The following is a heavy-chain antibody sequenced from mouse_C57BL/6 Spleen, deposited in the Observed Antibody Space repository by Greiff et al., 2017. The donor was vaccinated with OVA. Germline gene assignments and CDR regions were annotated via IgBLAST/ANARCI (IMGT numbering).Heavy chain of an antibody. CDR3: ARDYYGSSYGGNFDY. D-gene: IGHD1-1*01. J-gene: IGHJ2*01. Sequence: VQLQQSGPELVKPGASVNISCKASGYSFTGYYMNWVKQSPEKSLEWIGEINPSTGGTTYNQKFKAKATLTVDKSSSTAYMQLKSLTSEDSAVYYCARDYYGSSYGGNFDYWGQGTTLTVSS. V-gene: IGHV1-42*01. CDR2: INPSTGGT. CDR1: GYSFTGYY.